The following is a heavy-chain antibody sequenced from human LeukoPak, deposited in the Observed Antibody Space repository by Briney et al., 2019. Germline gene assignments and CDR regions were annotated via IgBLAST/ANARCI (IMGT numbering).Heavy chain of an antibody. CDR1: GSSVDSGGYY. D-gene: IGHD1-26*01. CDR3: ARTQSQSGSYRYYFAY. J-gene: IGHJ4*02. V-gene: IGHV4-61*08. CDR2: IYYIRNT. Sequence: SETLSLTCTVSGSSVDSGGYYWSWIRQPPGGGLEWIGDIYYIRNTNYNPSPKSRVTMSLDPSKNQFSLKLNSVTAADTAVYYCARTQSQSGSYRYYFAYWGQGTLVTVSS.